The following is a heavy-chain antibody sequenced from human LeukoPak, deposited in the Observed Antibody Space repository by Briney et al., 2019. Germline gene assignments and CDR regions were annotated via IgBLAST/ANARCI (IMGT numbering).Heavy chain of an antibody. CDR2: VSSSSAYI. D-gene: IGHD5-12*01. CDR3: ARVGLDRRGYSGYEAFDY. Sequence: GGSLRLSCAASGFTFINYNMNWVRQAPGKGLEWVSSVSSSSAYIYYADSVKGRFTISRDNAKNSQYLQMNRLRVEDTAVYYCARVGLDRRGYSGYEAFDYWGQGTLVTVSS. CDR1: GFTFINYN. V-gene: IGHV3-21*01. J-gene: IGHJ4*02.